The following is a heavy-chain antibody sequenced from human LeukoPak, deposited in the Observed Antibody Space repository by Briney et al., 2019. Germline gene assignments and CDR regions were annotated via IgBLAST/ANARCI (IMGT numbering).Heavy chain of an antibody. CDR2: IYSGGST. J-gene: IGHJ4*02. CDR1: GFTVSSNY. D-gene: IGHD3-10*01. Sequence: PGXXLRLSCAASGFTVSSNYMSWVRQAPGKGLEWVSVIYSGGSTYYSDSVKGRFTISRDNSKNTLYLQMNSLRAEDTAVYYCARARYGSGSYSPDYWGQGTLVTVSS. V-gene: IGHV3-66*01. CDR3: ARARYGSGSYSPDY.